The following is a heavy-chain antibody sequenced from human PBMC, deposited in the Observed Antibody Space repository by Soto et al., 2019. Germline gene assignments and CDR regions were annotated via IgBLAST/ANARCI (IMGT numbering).Heavy chain of an antibody. CDR2: IIPISGIA. CDR1: GGTFSSYS. D-gene: IGHD2-21*01. V-gene: IGHV1-69*01. CDR3: ARAIPDWLDP. Sequence: QVQLVQSGAELKKPGSSVKVSCKASGGTFSSYSVSWVRQAPGQGLEWMGGIIPISGIADYAQRFQGRVTITADESMTTAYMELDNLTSEDTAVYFCARAIPDWLDPWGQGTLVTVSS. J-gene: IGHJ5*02.